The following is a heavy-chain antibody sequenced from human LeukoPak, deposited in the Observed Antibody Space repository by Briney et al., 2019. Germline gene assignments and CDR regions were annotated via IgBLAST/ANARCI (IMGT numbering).Heavy chain of an antibody. V-gene: IGHV3-15*01. CDR3: TTHTYRITIFGVVINSPSFDY. CDR1: GFTFSNAW. J-gene: IGHJ4*02. Sequence: GGSLRLSCAASGFTFSNAWMSWVRQAPGKGLEWVGRIKSKTDGGTTDYAAPVKGRFTISRDDSKNTLYLQMNSLKTEDTAVYYCTTHTYRITIFGVVINSPSFDYWGQGTLVTVSS. CDR2: IKSKTDGGTT. D-gene: IGHD3-3*01.